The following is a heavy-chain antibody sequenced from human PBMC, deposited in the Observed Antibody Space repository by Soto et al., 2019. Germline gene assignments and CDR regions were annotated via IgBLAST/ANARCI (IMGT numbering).Heavy chain of an antibody. Sequence: PGGSLRLSCAASGFTLTNNAMSWVRRAPGKGLEWVSAISHSGTNTYYADSVKGRFTISRDTSKNTVYLQMNSLRAEDTAVYYCAKEWLLLPTNSIDYWGKGTTVTVSS. J-gene: IGHJ6*04. CDR1: GFTLTNNA. V-gene: IGHV3-23*01. CDR2: ISHSGTNT. CDR3: AKEWLLLPTNSIDY. D-gene: IGHD3-9*01.